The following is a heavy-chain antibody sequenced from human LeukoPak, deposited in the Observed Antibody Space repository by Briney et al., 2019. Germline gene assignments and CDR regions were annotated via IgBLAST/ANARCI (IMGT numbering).Heavy chain of an antibody. J-gene: IGHJ4*02. CDR2: IYSGGST. CDR1: GFTVNSNY. CDR3: AKGIAAAGTSTLRY. Sequence: GGSLRLSCAASGFTVNSNYMNWVRQAPGKGLEWVSVIYSGGSTYYADSVKGRFTISRDNSKNTLYLQMNSLRAEDTVVYYCAKGIAAAGTSTLRYWGQGTLVTVSS. V-gene: IGHV3-66*01. D-gene: IGHD6-13*01.